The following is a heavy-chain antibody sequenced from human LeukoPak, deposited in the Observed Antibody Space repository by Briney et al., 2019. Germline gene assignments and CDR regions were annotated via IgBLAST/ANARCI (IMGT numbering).Heavy chain of an antibody. V-gene: IGHV4-4*07. CDR2: IYTSRST. Sequence: PSETLSLTCTVSVGSISIYYWSWLRQPAGKGLEWIGRIYTSRSTNYKPSLTSRVTMSVDTSKNQCYLILSSVTAPATRVYYWASERVVTAAMGARPAYYYMDVWGKGTTVTVSS. CDR1: VGSISIYY. J-gene: IGHJ6*03. D-gene: IGHD2-2*01. CDR3: ASERVVTAAMGARPAYYYMDV.